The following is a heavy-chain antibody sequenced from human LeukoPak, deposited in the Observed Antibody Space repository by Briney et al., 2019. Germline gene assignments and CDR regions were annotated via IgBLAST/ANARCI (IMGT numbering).Heavy chain of an antibody. V-gene: IGHV1-24*01. CDR3: ATGLRYFDWLLRAPEMYYMDV. J-gene: IGHJ6*03. CDR1: GYSLTELS. D-gene: IGHD3-9*01. CDR2: FDPEDGKI. Sequence: ASAQVSCKVSGYSLTELSIHWVRQTPGKGLQWMGGFDPEDGKIIYAQKFQGRVTMTEDTSTDTAYMELSSLRSEDTAVYYCATGLRYFDWLLRAPEMYYMDVWGKGTTVTVSS.